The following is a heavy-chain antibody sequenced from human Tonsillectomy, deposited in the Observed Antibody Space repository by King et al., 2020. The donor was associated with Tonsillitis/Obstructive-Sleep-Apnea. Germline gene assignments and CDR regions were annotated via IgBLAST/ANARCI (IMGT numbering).Heavy chain of an antibody. D-gene: IGHD5-18*01. Sequence: VQLVESGGGLVQPGGSLRLSCAASGFTFSSYAMSWVRQAPGKGLEWVSAISGSGGSTYYATSVKGRFSISRDNSRNTHYLQMKGLKAEDTAVHYCAIDRDVDTAMVVYYCGQGTLVTVSS. CDR3: AIDRDVDTAMVVYY. CDR1: GFTFSSYA. CDR2: ISGSGGST. V-gene: IGHV3-23*04. J-gene: IGHJ4*02.